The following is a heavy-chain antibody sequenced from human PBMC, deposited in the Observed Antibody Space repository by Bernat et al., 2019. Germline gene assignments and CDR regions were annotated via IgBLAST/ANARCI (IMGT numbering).Heavy chain of an antibody. J-gene: IGHJ6*03. V-gene: IGHV3-11*05. CDR2: ISSSSSYT. CDR3: ARGTSTSAPYMDV. CDR1: GFTFSDYY. Sequence: QVQLVESGGGLVKPGGSLRLSCAASGFTFSDYYMSWIRQAPGKGLDWVSYISSSSSYTNYADSVKGRFPITRDNAKNSLYLQMNSLGAEDTAVYYCARGTSTSAPYMDVWGKGTTVTVSS.